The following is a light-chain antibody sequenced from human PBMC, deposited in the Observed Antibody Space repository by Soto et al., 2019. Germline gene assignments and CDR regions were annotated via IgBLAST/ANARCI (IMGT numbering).Light chain of an antibody. CDR3: AAWDDSLDGYV. V-gene: IGLV1-44*01. Sequence: QSVLTQPPSASGIPGQRVTISCSGSRSNIGSNNVNWYQQLPGTAPRLLTFNNHLRPSGVPDRFSGSKSGTSASLAISGLQSEDEGDYYCAAWDDSLDGYVFGNGTKLTVL. CDR1: RSNIGSNN. J-gene: IGLJ1*01. CDR2: NNH.